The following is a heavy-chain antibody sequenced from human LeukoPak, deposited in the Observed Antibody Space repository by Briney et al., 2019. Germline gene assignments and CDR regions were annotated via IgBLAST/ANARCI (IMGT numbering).Heavy chain of an antibody. Sequence: SVKVSCKASGYTFTSYGISWVRQAPGQGLEWMGGIIPIFGTANYAQKFQGRVTITADESTSTAYMELSSLRSEDTAVYYCARVSLWFGELYYFDYWGQGTLVTVSS. CDR1: GYTFTSYG. CDR2: IIPIFGTA. J-gene: IGHJ4*02. CDR3: ARVSLWFGELYYFDY. V-gene: IGHV1-69*13. D-gene: IGHD3-10*01.